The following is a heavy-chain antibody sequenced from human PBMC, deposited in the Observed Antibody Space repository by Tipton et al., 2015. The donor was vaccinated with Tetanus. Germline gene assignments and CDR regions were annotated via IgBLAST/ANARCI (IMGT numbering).Heavy chain of an antibody. Sequence: TLSLTCAVSGGSLSDCYWSWIRQSPGKGLEWIGEINEGGSTNYNPSLESRVSISVDTSKHRFSLKVNSVIAADTATYYCARWIGVIPVTGNDAFDVWGPGAMVTVSS. CDR2: INEGGST. V-gene: IGHV4-34*01. J-gene: IGHJ3*01. D-gene: IGHD3-16*01. CDR1: GGSLSDCY. CDR3: ARWIGVIPVTGNDAFDV.